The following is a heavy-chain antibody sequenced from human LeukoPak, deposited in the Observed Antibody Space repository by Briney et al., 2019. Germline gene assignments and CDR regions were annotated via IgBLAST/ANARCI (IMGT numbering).Heavy chain of an antibody. J-gene: IGHJ4*02. CDR3: ARDWSGRFDY. CDR1: GGTFSSYA. V-gene: IGHV1-69*05. CDR2: IIPIFGTA. D-gene: IGHD3-10*01. Sequence: EASVKVSCKASGGTFSSYAISWVRQAPGQGLEWMGGIIPIFGTANYAQKFQGRVTITTDESTSTAYMELSSLRSEDTAVYYCARDWSGRFDYWGRGTLVTVSS.